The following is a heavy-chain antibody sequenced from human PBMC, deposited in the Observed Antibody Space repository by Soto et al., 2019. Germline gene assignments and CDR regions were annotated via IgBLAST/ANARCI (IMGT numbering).Heavy chain of an antibody. CDR3: ARDQCFGGGRSCYYFDF. V-gene: IGHV3-30*04. Sequence: PGGSLRLSCAASGFTFTTYAIHWVRQAPGKGLEWVAVISNDGRGKYYADSVKGRFTISRDNSKNTLYLQMNSLRSDDTAVYYCARDQCFGGGRSCYYFDFWGQGTLVTSPQ. CDR1: GFTFTTYA. CDR2: ISNDGRGK. J-gene: IGHJ4*02. D-gene: IGHD2-15*01.